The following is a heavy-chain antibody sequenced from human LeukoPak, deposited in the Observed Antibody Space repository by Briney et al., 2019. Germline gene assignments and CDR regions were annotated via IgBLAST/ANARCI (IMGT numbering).Heavy chain of an antibody. CDR2: IYPGDSDT. CDR1: GYSFTSYW. D-gene: IGHD1-1*01. Sequence: GESLKISCKGSGYSFTSYWIGWVRQMPGKGLEWMGIIYPGDSDTRYSPSFQGQVTISADKSISTAYLQWSSLKASDTAVYYCARPGERSRRDWNLDQWGQGTLVTVSS. V-gene: IGHV5-51*01. CDR3: ARPGERSRRDWNLDQ. J-gene: IGHJ4*02.